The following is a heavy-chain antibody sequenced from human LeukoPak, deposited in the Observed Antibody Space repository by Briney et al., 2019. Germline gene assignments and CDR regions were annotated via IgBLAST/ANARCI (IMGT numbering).Heavy chain of an antibody. V-gene: IGHV1-69*13. CDR1: GGTFSSYA. CDR3: ARDTEPYYYYYMDV. CDR2: IIPIFGTA. J-gene: IGHJ6*03. D-gene: IGHD1-14*01. Sequence: GASVKVSCKASGGTFSSYAISWVRQAPGQGLEWMGGIIPIFGTANYAQKFQGRVTITADESTSTAYMELSSLRSEDTAVYYCARDTEPYYYYYMDVWGKGTTATVSS.